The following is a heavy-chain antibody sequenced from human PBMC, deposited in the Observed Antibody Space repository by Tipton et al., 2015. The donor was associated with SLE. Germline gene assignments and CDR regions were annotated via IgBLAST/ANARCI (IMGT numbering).Heavy chain of an antibody. V-gene: IGHV4-59*12. CDR1: GGSLSSYY. J-gene: IGHJ4*02. D-gene: IGHD3-16*01. Sequence: TLSLTCTVSGGSLSSYYWSWIRQSPEKGLEWIGYIFDGGETYYNPSLTGRVIMSGVTSKNQFSLTLTSVTAADTAMYYCARDGGHTYLLGSFDYWGQGTPVNVS. CDR2: IFDGGET. CDR3: ARDGGHTYLLGSFDY.